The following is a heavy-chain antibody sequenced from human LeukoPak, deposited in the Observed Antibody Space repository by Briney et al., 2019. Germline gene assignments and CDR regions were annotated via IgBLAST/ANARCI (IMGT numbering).Heavy chain of an antibody. CDR2: IYSGGRT. CDR3: AMGATGEYLQY. J-gene: IGHJ1*01. V-gene: IGHV3-53*01. Sequence: GSLKLPCATPGFNLHNQYINWVRQASRKGLEWVSVIYSGGRTYYADSVKGRFTISRDSSKNTLYLQMDSLRTEDTAVYYCAMGATGEYLQYWGQGTLVTVSS. D-gene: IGHD1-26*01. CDR1: GFNLHNQY.